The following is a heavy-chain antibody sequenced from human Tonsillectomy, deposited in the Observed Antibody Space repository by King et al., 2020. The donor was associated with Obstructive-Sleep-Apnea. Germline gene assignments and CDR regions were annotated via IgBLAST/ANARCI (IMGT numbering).Heavy chain of an antibody. Sequence: VQLQQWGAGLLKPSETLSLTCAVFGGSFNEYYWSWIRQPPGKGLECIGEINHSGSTNYNPSLKSRVNISVDTSKNQFSLKLNSVTAADTAVYYCARGSGAAAVNWFDPWGHGTLVTVSS. CDR1: GGSFNEYY. J-gene: IGHJ5*02. V-gene: IGHV4-34*01. CDR3: ARGSGAAAVNWFDP. D-gene: IGHD6-13*01. CDR2: INHSGST.